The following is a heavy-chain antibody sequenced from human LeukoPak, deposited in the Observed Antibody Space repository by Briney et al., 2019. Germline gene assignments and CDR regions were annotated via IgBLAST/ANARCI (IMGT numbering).Heavy chain of an antibody. J-gene: IGHJ6*02. CDR2: IYYSGST. CDR1: GGSISSGDYY. Sequence: TSETLSLTCTVSGGSISSGDYYWSWIRQPPGKGLEWIGNIYYSGSTYYSPSLTSRVTVSVDTSENQFSLKLSSVTAADTAVYYCARAHSIASYYYGVDVWGQGTTVTVSS. V-gene: IGHV4-39*07. D-gene: IGHD2/OR15-2a*01. CDR3: ARAHSIASYYYGVDV.